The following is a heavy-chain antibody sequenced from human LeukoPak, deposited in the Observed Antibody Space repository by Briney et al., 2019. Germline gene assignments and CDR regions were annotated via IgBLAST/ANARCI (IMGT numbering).Heavy chain of an antibody. J-gene: IGHJ4*02. CDR1: GFTFSSHS. CDR3: ARGAYYYED. D-gene: IGHD3-22*01. CDR2: ISSSSSTI. Sequence: PGGSLRLSCAASGFTFSSHSMNWARQAPGKGLEWVSYISSSSSTIYYADSVKGRFTISRDNAKNSLYLQTNSLRAEDTAVYYCARGAYYYEDWGQGTLVTVSS. V-gene: IGHV3-48*01.